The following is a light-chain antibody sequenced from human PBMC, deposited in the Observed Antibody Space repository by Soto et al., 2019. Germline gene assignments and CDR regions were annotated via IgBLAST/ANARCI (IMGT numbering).Light chain of an antibody. V-gene: IGKV3-20*01. Sequence: EIVLTQSPGTLSLSPGERATLSCRASQSVSNNYLAWCQQKPGQAPRLLIYGASNRATGIPDRFSGSGSGTDFTLTISSLQSEDFAVYYCQQYNNWPPITFGQGTRLEIK. CDR1: QSVSNNY. J-gene: IGKJ5*01. CDR3: QQYNNWPPIT. CDR2: GAS.